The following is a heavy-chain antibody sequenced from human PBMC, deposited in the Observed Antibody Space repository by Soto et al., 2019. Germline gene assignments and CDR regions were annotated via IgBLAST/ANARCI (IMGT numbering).Heavy chain of an antibody. Sequence: GGSLRLSCAVSGFTVNNKYMTWVRQAPGKGLDWVSLISSSDNTYYADSVKGRFTISRDDSKNTLYLLMNNLRAEDTAVYYCATRIIRGGLDYWGQGTLVTVSS. CDR1: GFTVNNKY. CDR3: ATRIIRGGLDY. V-gene: IGHV3-66*01. J-gene: IGHJ4*02. D-gene: IGHD2-15*01. CDR2: ISSSDNT.